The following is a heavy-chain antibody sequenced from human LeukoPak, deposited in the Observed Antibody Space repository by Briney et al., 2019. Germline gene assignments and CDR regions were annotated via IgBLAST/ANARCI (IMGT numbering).Heavy chain of an antibody. Sequence: GGSLRLSCVASGFTFNNVWMSWVRQGPGKGLEWVGRIRSQTEGGRTDYAAAVKGRFTISRDDSKNTLYLQMNSPKTEDTGLYYCTTDRDLYDILTGLPGFDYWGQGTLVSVSS. CDR3: TTDRDLYDILTGLPGFDY. J-gene: IGHJ4*02. CDR1: GFTFNNVW. D-gene: IGHD3-9*01. V-gene: IGHV3-15*01. CDR2: IRSQTEGGRT.